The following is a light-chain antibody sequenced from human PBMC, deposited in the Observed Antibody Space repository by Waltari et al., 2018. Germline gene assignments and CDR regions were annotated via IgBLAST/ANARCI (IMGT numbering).Light chain of an antibody. Sequence: QSVLTQPPSVSGAPGQRVTISCTGSRSNIGANYAVHWYQQLPGTAPKLLIFGNNNRPSGVPDRCSGSKSGTSASLASTGLQSEDEADYYCQSYDSSLSGCVFGGGTKLTVL. CDR1: RSNIGANYA. V-gene: IGLV1-40*01. CDR2: GNN. J-gene: IGLJ3*02. CDR3: QSYDSSLSGCV.